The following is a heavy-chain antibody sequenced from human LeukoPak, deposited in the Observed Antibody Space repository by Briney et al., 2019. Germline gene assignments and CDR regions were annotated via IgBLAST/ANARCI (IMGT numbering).Heavy chain of an antibody. CDR1: GGSFSGYY. V-gene: IGHV4-34*01. Sequence: PSETLSLTCAVYGGSFSGYYWSWIRQPPGKGLEWIGEINHSGSTNYNPSLKSRVTISVDTSKNQFSLKLSSVTAADTAVYYCAKGSLPTFITIFGVVTPWGQGTLVTVSS. D-gene: IGHD3-3*01. J-gene: IGHJ5*02. CDR3: AKGSLPTFITIFGVVTP. CDR2: INHSGST.